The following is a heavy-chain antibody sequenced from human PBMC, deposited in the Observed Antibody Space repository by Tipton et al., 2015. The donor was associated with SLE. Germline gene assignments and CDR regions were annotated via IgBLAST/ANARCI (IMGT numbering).Heavy chain of an antibody. J-gene: IGHJ6*02. CDR3: ARSGSYQSLYGMDV. D-gene: IGHD1-26*01. V-gene: IGHV4-34*01. Sequence: TLSLTCAVYGGSFSTYYWSWIRQPPGKGLEWIGEINHSGSTNYIPPLKSRVTISVDASKNQFSLTLYSVTAADTAVYFCARSGSYQSLYGMDVWGQGTTVTVSS. CDR1: GGSFSTYY. CDR2: INHSGST.